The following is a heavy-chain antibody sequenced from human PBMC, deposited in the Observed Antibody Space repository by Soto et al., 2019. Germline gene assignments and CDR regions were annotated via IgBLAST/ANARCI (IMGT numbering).Heavy chain of an antibody. CDR2: ISYDGSNK. V-gene: IGHV3-30-3*01. Sequence: VQLVESGGGVVQPGRSLRLSCAASGFTFSSYAMHWVRQAPGKGLEWVAVISYDGSNKYYADSVKGRFTISRDNSKNTLYLQMNSLRAEDTAVYYCARDHKYSSSSAYYYGMDVWGQGTTVTVSS. CDR1: GFTFSSYA. D-gene: IGHD6-6*01. CDR3: ARDHKYSSSSAYYYGMDV. J-gene: IGHJ6*02.